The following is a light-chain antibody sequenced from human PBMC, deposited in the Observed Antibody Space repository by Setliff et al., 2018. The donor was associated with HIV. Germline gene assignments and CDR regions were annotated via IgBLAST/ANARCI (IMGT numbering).Light chain of an antibody. Sequence: QSVLTQPPSVSGAPGQRVTISCTGSRSNIGAGYDVQWYQQLPGTAPKLVMFGNSNRPSGVPDRFSDSKSGTSASLAISGLQAADEADYYCQSYDSSLSGYVFGTGTKVTVL. CDR3: QSYDSSLSGYV. J-gene: IGLJ1*01. CDR1: RSNIGAGYD. V-gene: IGLV1-40*01. CDR2: GNS.